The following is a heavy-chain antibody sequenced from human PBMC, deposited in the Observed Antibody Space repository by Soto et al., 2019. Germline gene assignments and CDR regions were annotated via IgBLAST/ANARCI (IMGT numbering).Heavy chain of an antibody. J-gene: IGHJ4*02. CDR2: IIPIFGTA. CDR3: AREGRDGSGSLPFDY. Sequence: QVQLVQSGAEVKKPGSSVKVSCKASGGTFISYAISWVRQAPGQGLEWMGGIIPIFGTANYAQKFQGRVTITADESTSTAYMELSSLRSEDTAVYYCAREGRDGSGSLPFDYWGQGTLVTVSS. D-gene: IGHD3-10*01. CDR1: GGTFISYA. V-gene: IGHV1-69*12.